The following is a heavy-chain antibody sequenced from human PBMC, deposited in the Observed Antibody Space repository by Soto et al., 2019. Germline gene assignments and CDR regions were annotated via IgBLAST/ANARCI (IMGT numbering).Heavy chain of an antibody. Sequence: ASVKVSCKASGYTFTTYFIHWVRQAPGQGLEWMGWISAYNGNTNYAQKLQGRVTMTTDTSTSTAYMELRSLRSDDTAVYYCARAPRDMGLRFDPSVDYWGQGTLVTVSS. CDR2: ISAYNGNT. D-gene: IGHD5-12*01. CDR3: ARAPRDMGLRFDPSVDY. V-gene: IGHV1-18*04. CDR1: GYTFTTYF. J-gene: IGHJ4*02.